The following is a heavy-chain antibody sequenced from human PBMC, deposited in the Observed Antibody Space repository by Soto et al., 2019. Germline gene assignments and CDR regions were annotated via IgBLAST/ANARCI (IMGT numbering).Heavy chain of an antibody. J-gene: IGHJ6*03. CDR3: ASLSYGSGSYIWDDYYYYMDV. CDR2: IYYSGST. D-gene: IGHD3-10*01. Sequence: QVQLQESGPGLVKPSETLSLTCTVSGGSISSYYWSWIRQPPGKGLEWIGYIYYSGSTNYNPSLKRRVTIAVDTSKTQFSLKLSSVTAADTAVYYCASLSYGSGSYIWDDYYYYMDVWGKGTTVTVSS. CDR1: GGSISSYY. V-gene: IGHV4-59*01.